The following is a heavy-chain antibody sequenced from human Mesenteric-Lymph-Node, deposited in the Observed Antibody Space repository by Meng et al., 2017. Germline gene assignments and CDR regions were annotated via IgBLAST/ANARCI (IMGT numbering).Heavy chain of an antibody. CDR1: GGTFSSYA. CDR3: ASRAGPDSSGWYGIGYDY. Sequence: SVKVSCKASGGTFSSYAISWVRQAPGQGLEWMGGIIPIFGTANYAQKLQGRVTITADKSTSTAYMELSSLRSEDTAVYYCASRAGPDSSGWYGIGYDYWGQGTLVTVSS. J-gene: IGHJ4*02. CDR2: IIPIFGTA. D-gene: IGHD6-19*01. V-gene: IGHV1-69*06.